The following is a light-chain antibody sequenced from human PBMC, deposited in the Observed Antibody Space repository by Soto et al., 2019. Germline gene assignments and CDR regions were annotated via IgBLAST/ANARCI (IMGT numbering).Light chain of an antibody. CDR1: SSNIGAGYD. V-gene: IGLV1-40*01. CDR3: VSFTSSTTYV. J-gene: IGLJ1*01. Sequence: QSVLTQPPSVSGAPGQRVTISCTGSSSNIGAGYDVHWYQQLPGAAPKLLMYGNNNRPSGVSNRFSGSKSGSTASLIISRLQTEDEADYYCVSFTSSTTYVFGSGTKVTVL. CDR2: GNN.